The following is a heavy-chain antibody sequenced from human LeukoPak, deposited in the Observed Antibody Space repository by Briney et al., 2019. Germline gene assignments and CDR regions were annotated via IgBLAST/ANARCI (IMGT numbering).Heavy chain of an antibody. Sequence: HPGGSLRLSCAASGFTFSSYAMSWVRQAPGKGLEWVSAISGSGGSTYYADSVKGRFTISRDNSKSTLYLQMNSLRAEDTAVYYCAKATYDFWSGYYPHYWGQGTLVTASS. CDR3: AKATYDFWSGYYPHY. CDR2: ISGSGGST. D-gene: IGHD3-3*01. V-gene: IGHV3-23*01. J-gene: IGHJ4*02. CDR1: GFTFSSYA.